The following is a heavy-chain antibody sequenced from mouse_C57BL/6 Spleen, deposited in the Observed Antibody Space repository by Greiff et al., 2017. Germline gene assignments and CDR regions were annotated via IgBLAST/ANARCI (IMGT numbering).Heavy chain of an antibody. CDR3: AIITTVVATGDAMDY. Sequence: EVKLVEPGGGLVKPGGSLKLSCAASGFTFSDYGMHWVRQAPEKGLEWVAYISSGSSTIYYADTVKGRFTISRDTAKNTLFLQMNRLRSEDTAMYYCAIITTVVATGDAMDYWGQGTSVTVSS. J-gene: IGHJ4*01. CDR2: ISSGSSTI. V-gene: IGHV5-17*01. CDR1: GFTFSDYG. D-gene: IGHD1-1*01.